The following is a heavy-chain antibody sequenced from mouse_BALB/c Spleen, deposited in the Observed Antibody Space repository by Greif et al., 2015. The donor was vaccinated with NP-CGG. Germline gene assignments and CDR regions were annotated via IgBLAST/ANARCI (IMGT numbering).Heavy chain of an antibody. D-gene: IGHD2-4*01. Sequence: DLVKPEASVKLSCKASGYTFTSYWINWIKQRPGQGLEWIGRIAPGSGSTYYNEMFKGKATLTVDTSSSSAYIQLSGLSSEDSAVYFCARGDYDPSWFAYWGQGTLVTVSA. CDR1: GYTFTSYW. CDR3: ARGDYDPSWFAY. CDR2: IAPGSGST. V-gene: IGHV1S41*01. J-gene: IGHJ3*01.